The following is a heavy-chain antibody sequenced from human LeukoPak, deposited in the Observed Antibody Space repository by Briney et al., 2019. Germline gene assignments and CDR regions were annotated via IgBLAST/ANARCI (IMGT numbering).Heavy chain of an antibody. J-gene: IGHJ4*02. D-gene: IGHD6-19*01. Sequence: PGGSLRLSCTASGFTFSTYAMTWVRQAPGKGLEWVSVISHGGDSAWYADSVKGRFTISRDNSKSTLFLQINSLRADDTAIYYCAKGRSGWYEGLDYWGQGILVTVSS. CDR2: ISHGGDSA. CDR3: AKGRSGWYEGLDY. V-gene: IGHV3-23*01. CDR1: GFTFSTYA.